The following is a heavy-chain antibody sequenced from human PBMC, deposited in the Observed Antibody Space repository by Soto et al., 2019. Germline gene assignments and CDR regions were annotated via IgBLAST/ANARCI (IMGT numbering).Heavy chain of an antibody. Sequence: PSETLSLTCTVSGGSISSGGYYWSWIRQHPGKGLEWIGYIYYSGSTNYNPSLKSRVTISVDTSKNQFSLKLSSVTAADTAVYYCARHNIAVAGTWGDWFDPWGQGTLVTVSS. V-gene: IGHV4-61*08. D-gene: IGHD6-19*01. J-gene: IGHJ5*02. CDR1: GGSISSGGYY. CDR3: ARHNIAVAGTWGDWFDP. CDR2: IYYSGST.